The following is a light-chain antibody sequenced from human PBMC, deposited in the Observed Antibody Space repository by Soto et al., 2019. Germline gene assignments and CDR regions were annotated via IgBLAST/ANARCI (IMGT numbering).Light chain of an antibody. Sequence: DIQMTQSPSSLSAAVGDRVTITCRASQRISSYLNWYQQKPGKAPKLLIYAASSLQSGVPSRFRGGGSVTDFNLTISSLQPDDFATYYCQQSYSTPPFTFGPGTKVDIK. CDR1: QRISSY. V-gene: IGKV1-39*01. CDR2: AAS. CDR3: QQSYSTPPFT. J-gene: IGKJ3*01.